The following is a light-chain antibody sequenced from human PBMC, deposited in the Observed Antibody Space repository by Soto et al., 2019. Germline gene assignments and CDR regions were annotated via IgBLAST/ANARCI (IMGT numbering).Light chain of an antibody. V-gene: IGKV2-24*01. CDR1: PSLVHNDGNTY. CDR2: KVS. J-gene: IGKJ5*01. Sequence: DIVMTQTPLSSPVPLGQAASISCRSSPSLVHNDGNTYLSWFKQRRGQPPRLXIYKVSDRFSGVPDRFSGSGSGTDFALKISRVEAEDVGVYYCMQGTHWPITFGQGTRLEI. CDR3: MQGTHWPIT.